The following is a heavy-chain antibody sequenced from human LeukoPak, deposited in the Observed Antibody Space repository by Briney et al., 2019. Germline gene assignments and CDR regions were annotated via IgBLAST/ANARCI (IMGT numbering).Heavy chain of an antibody. CDR2: ITGGSGLI. Sequence: GGSLRLSCVASGFTFSTYAMNWVRQVPGKGLEWVSVITGGSGLIRYADSVKGRFTISRDNSKNTVYLQMNSLRAEDTAVYYCAKDRSCINEVCHGDFDYWGQGTLVTVSS. D-gene: IGHD2-8*01. V-gene: IGHV3-23*01. J-gene: IGHJ4*02. CDR3: AKDRSCINEVCHGDFDY. CDR1: GFTFSTYA.